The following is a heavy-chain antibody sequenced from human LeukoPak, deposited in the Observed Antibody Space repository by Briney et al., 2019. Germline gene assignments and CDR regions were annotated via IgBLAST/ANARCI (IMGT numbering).Heavy chain of an antibody. Sequence: PSGTLSLTCAVSGAFIDSHSWWSWVRQPPGKGLEWIGEIYHSGGANYKPSLKSRVTMSVDTSKNHFSLKLTSVTAADTAVYYCAYNRNFALDNWGQGTLVTVSS. V-gene: IGHV4-4*02. CDR3: AYNRNFALDN. J-gene: IGHJ4*02. CDR2: IYHSGGA. CDR1: GAFIDSHSW. D-gene: IGHD1-14*01.